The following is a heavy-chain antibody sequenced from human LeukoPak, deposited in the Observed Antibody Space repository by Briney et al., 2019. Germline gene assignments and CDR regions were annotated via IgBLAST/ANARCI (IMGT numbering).Heavy chain of an antibody. CDR2: INPNSGGT. CDR1: GYTFTSYG. J-gene: IGHJ5*02. D-gene: IGHD3-10*01. Sequence: GASVKVSCKASGYTFTSYGISWVRQAPGQGLEWMGWINPNSGGTNYAQKFQGRVTMTRDTSISTAYMELSRLRSDDTAVYYCAREWLYGSGSYNWFDPWGQGTLVTVSS. CDR3: AREWLYGSGSYNWFDP. V-gene: IGHV1-2*02.